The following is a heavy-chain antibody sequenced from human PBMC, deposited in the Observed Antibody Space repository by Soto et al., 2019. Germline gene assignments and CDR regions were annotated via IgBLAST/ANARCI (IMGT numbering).Heavy chain of an antibody. CDR2: INYSGTT. Sequence: PSETLSLTCSVSGGSFSSDSFIWSWVRQFPGMGLEWIGYINYSGTTYYNPSLRSRITMSVDTSKNQFSLNLSSVTAAHTAVYYCARDHKWDGMDVWGQGTTVTVSS. J-gene: IGHJ6*02. D-gene: IGHD1-26*01. CDR3: ARDHKWDGMDV. CDR1: GGSFSSDSFI. V-gene: IGHV4-31*03.